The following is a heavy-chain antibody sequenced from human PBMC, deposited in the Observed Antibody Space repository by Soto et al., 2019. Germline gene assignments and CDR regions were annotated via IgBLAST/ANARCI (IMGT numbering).Heavy chain of an antibody. CDR2: IGTAGDT. Sequence: EVQLVESGGGLVQPGGSLRLSCAASGFTFSSYDMHWVRQATGKGLEWVSAIGTAGDTYYPGSVKGRFTISRENAKNSVYLQMNSLRAGDTAVYYCARVGHNGFPDAFDIWGQGTMVTVSS. CDR3: ARVGHNGFPDAFDI. V-gene: IGHV3-13*01. J-gene: IGHJ3*02. D-gene: IGHD1-1*01. CDR1: GFTFSSYD.